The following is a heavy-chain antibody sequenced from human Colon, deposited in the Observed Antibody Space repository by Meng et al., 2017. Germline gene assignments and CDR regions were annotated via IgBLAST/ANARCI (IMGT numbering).Heavy chain of an antibody. J-gene: IGHJ5*02. Sequence: GGSLRLSCAASGFTFSSYEMNWVRQAPGKGLEWVSYISSSGSTIYYADSVKGRFTISRDNAKNSLYLEMNSLRAEDTAVYYCARQAGAGTVNWFDPWGQGTLVTVSS. D-gene: IGHD6-19*01. V-gene: IGHV3-48*03. CDR2: ISSSGSTI. CDR3: ARQAGAGTVNWFDP. CDR1: GFTFSSYE.